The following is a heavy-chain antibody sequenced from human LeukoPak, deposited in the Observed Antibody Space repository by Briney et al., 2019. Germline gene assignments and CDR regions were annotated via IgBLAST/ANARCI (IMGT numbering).Heavy chain of an antibody. Sequence: ASVKDSCKASGYTFTGYYMHWVRQAPGQGLEWMGRINPNSGGTNYAQKFQGRVTMTRDTSISTAYMELSRLRSDDTAVYYCARGRSGGNAFDYWGQGTLVTVSS. CDR2: INPNSGGT. CDR1: GYTFTGYY. V-gene: IGHV1-2*06. J-gene: IGHJ4*02. CDR3: ARGRSGGNAFDY. D-gene: IGHD2-15*01.